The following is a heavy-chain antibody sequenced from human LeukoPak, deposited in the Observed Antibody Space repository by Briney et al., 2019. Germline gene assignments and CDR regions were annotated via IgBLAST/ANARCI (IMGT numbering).Heavy chain of an antibody. CDR3: ARGLRGGYSYGYVLAY. CDR1: GYTFTSYD. CDR2: MNPNSGNT. J-gene: IGHJ4*02. Sequence: ASVKVSCKASGYTFTSYDINWVRQATGQGLEWMGWMNPNSGNTGYAQKFQGRVTMTRNTSISTAYMVLSSLRSEDTAVYYCARGLRGGYSYGYVLAYWGQGTLVTVSS. D-gene: IGHD5-18*01. V-gene: IGHV1-8*01.